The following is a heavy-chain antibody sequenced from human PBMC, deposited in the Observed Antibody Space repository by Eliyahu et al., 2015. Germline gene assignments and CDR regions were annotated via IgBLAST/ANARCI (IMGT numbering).Heavy chain of an antibody. D-gene: IGHD2-2*01. Sequence: EVQVVESGGGLVKPGGSLRLSCATSGFAFTSYTMTWVRQAPGRGLEWVSSISSSSDYIYYADSVKGRFTISRDNAKNSLSLQMNSLRAEDTGLYYCVATAAEARYYGMDVWGRGTTVTVSS. J-gene: IGHJ6*02. CDR2: ISSSSDYI. V-gene: IGHV3-21*01. CDR3: VATAAEARYYGMDV. CDR1: GFAFTSYT.